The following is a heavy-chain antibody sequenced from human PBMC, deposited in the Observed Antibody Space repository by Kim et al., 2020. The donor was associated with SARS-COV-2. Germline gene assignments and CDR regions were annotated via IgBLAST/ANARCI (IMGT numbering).Heavy chain of an antibody. CDR1: GFSFSMYT. J-gene: IGHJ4*02. CDR3: TRGRGSSWYYFDY. D-gene: IGHD6-13*01. V-gene: IGHV3-21*01. Sequence: GGSLRLSCAASGFSFSMYTLNWVRQAPGKGLEWVASITSGKNYIYYGDSVQGRFSISRDNAQHSLSLQMNNLGVEDTAVYYCTRGRGSSWYYFDYWGKGT. CDR2: ITSGKNYI.